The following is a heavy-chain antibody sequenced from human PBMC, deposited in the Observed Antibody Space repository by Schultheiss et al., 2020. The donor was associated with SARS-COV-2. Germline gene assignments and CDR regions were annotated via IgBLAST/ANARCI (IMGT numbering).Heavy chain of an antibody. V-gene: IGHV3-30*04. CDR2: ISYDEVHE. J-gene: IGHJ5*02. D-gene: IGHD3-3*02. CDR3: ASHIRSNWFDD. CDR1: GFTFSSCA. Sequence: GGSLRLSCATSGFTFSSCAVHWVRQAPGKGLEWVAVISYDEVHEFYADSVKGRFTTSRDNAKNSLYLQMNSLTDEDTAVYYCASHIRSNWFDDWGQGTLVTVSS.